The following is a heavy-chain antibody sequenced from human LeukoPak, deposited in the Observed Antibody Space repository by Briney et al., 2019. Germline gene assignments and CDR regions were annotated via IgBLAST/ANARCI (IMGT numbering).Heavy chain of an antibody. CDR3: ATMIHCSSTSCYDY. CDR2: INHSGST. CDR1: GGSFSGYY. J-gene: IGHJ4*02. D-gene: IGHD2-2*01. Sequence: SETLSLTCAVYGGSFSGYYWRWIRQPPGKGLEWMGEINHSGSTNYNPSRKSRVTISVATSKNQFSLKLSSVTAADTAVYYWATMIHCSSTSCYDYWGQGTLVTVSS. V-gene: IGHV4-34*01.